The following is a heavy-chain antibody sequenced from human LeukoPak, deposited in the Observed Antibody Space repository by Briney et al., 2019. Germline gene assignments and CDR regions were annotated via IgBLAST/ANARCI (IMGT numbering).Heavy chain of an antibody. CDR2: IYYSGST. V-gene: IGHV4-59*01. J-gene: IGHJ3*02. CDR3: ARRTVTTNAFDI. CDR1: GVSISSYY. D-gene: IGHD4-17*01. Sequence: SETLSLTCTVSGVSISSYYWSWIRQPPGKGLEWIGYIYYSGSTNYNPSLKSRVTISVDTSKNQFSLKLSSVTAADTAVYYCARRTVTTNAFDIWGQGTMVTVSS.